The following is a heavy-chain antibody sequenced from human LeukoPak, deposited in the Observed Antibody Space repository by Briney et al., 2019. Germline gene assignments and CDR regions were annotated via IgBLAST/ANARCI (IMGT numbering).Heavy chain of an antibody. CDR1: GFSFSNYA. Sequence: PGGSLRLSCAASGFSFSNYAMSWVRQAPGKGLEWVSAIVNSDGATYYADSVKGRSTISRDNSKNTLDLQMDSLRAEDTAVYYCAKSSLVTPYDYWGQGTLVSVSS. V-gene: IGHV3-23*05. J-gene: IGHJ4*02. CDR2: IVNSDGAT. CDR3: AKSSLVTPYDY. D-gene: IGHD2-15*01.